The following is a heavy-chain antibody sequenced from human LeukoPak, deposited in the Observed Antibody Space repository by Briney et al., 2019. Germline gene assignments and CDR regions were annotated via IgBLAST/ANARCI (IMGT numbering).Heavy chain of an antibody. Sequence: PGGSLRLSCAASGFTFDDYAMHWVRPAPGKGLERVSGISWNSGSIGYADSVKGRFTISRDNAKNSLYLQMNSLRAEDTAVYYCAKRPGEYNWNWFDPWGQGTLVTVSS. D-gene: IGHD1-20*01. CDR1: GFTFDDYA. V-gene: IGHV3-9*01. CDR3: AKRPGEYNWNWFDP. J-gene: IGHJ5*02. CDR2: ISWNSGSI.